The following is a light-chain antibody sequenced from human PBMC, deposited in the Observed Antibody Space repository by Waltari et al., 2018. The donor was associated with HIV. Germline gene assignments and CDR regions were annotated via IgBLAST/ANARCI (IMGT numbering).Light chain of an antibody. Sequence: QSVLTQPPSASGTPGQRVTISCSESTSKIGGNDVHWYQHLPGTAPKLLIYRNNQRASGVPDRFSGSKSGTSASLAISGLRSGDEADYYCQSFDSSLTTSGVIFGGGTKLTVL. J-gene: IGLJ2*01. V-gene: IGLV1-47*01. CDR1: TSKIGGND. CDR2: RNN. CDR3: QSFDSSLTTSGVI.